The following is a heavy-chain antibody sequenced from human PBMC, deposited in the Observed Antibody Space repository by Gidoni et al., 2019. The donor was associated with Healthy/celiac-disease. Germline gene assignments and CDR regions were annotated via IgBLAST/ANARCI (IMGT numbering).Heavy chain of an antibody. CDR1: GFTFSDYY. CDR3: ARSGEIAVAGRYYYYGMDV. Sequence: QVQLVESGGGLVKPGGSLRLSCAASGFTFSDYYMSWIRQAPWKGLEWVSYISSSGSTIYYAASVKGRFTISRDNAKNALYLQMNSLRAEDTAVYYCARSGEIAVAGRYYYYGMDVWGQGTTVTVSS. J-gene: IGHJ6*02. V-gene: IGHV3-11*01. D-gene: IGHD6-19*01. CDR2: ISSSGSTI.